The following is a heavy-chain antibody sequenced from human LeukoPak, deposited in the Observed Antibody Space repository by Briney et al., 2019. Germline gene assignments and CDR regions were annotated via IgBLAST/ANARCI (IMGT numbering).Heavy chain of an antibody. D-gene: IGHD1-26*01. Sequence: GGSLRLSCAASGFTFSSYSMNWVRQAPGKGLEWVSSISSISSYIYYADSVRGRFTVSRDNAKNSLYLQMDSLRAEDTAVYYCARDPSGTYYPRVSGALDIWGQGTMVTVSS. J-gene: IGHJ3*02. CDR2: ISSISSYI. V-gene: IGHV3-21*01. CDR1: GFTFSSYS. CDR3: ARDPSGTYYPRVSGALDI.